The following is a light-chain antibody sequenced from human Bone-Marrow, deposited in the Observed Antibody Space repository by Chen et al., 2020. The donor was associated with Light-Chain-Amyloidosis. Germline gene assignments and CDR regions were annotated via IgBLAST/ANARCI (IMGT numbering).Light chain of an antibody. CDR1: NIGSTS. Sequence: SYVLTQPSSVSVAPGQTATIACGGNNIGSTSVHWYQQTPGQAPLLVVYDDSDRPSGIPERLSGSNSGNTATLTISRVEAGDEADYYCQVWHRSIDRPVFGGGTKLTVL. CDR3: QVWHRSIDRPV. V-gene: IGLV3-21*02. J-gene: IGLJ3*02. CDR2: DDS.